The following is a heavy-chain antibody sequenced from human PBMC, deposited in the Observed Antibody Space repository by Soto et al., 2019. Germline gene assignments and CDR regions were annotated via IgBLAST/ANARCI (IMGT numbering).Heavy chain of an antibody. D-gene: IGHD6-19*01. Sequence: PSETLSLTCVVSGGSMSRGGQSWSWIRQPPGRGLEWLGFIYYTGSTYYDPSLKSRVTISVDTSKNQFSLKLSSVTAADTAVYYCARGRSGWYFFERSPYYGMDVWGQGTTVTVSS. CDR1: GGSMSRGGQS. CDR2: IYYTGST. V-gene: IGHV4-30-2*01. J-gene: IGHJ6*02. CDR3: ARGRSGWYFFERSPYYGMDV.